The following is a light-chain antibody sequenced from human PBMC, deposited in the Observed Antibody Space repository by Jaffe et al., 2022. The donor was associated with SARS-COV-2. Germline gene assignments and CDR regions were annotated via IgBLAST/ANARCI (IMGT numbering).Light chain of an antibody. CDR1: QSLLQSNGNNY. CDR2: LGS. J-gene: IGKJ1*01. V-gene: IGKV2-28*01. CDR3: MQALQTPWT. Sequence: DIVMTQSPLSLPVTPGEPASISCRSSQSLLQSNGNNYLDWYLQKPGQSPQLLIYLGSNRASGVPDRFSGSGSGTDFTLKISRVEAEDVGLYYCMQALQTPWTFGQGTKVEIK.